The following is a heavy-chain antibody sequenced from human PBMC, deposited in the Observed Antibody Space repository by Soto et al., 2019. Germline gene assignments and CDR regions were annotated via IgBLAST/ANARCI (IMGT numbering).Heavy chain of an antibody. J-gene: IGHJ4*02. CDR2: IYHSGST. CDR1: GGSISSGGDS. V-gene: IGHV4-30-2*01. CDR3: IVIDGYKVDY. D-gene: IGHD5-12*01. Sequence: SETLYLTCAVSGGSISSGGDSWSWIRQPPGKGLEWIGYIYHSGSTYYNPSHKSRVTISVDRSKNQFSLKLSSVTAADTAGYYCIVIDGYKVDYWGQGTLVTVSS.